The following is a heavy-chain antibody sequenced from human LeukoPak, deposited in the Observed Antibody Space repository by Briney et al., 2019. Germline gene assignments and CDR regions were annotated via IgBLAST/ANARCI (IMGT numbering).Heavy chain of an antibody. CDR3: ARGQYRRDY. Sequence: SETLSLTCAVYGGSFSGYYWSWIRQPPGKGLEWIGELNHSGSTNYNPSLKSRVTVSVDTSKNQFSLYLNSVTAADTAVYYCARGQYRRDYWGQGTLVTVSS. CDR2: LNHSGST. D-gene: IGHD2-2*01. J-gene: IGHJ4*02. V-gene: IGHV4-34*01. CDR1: GGSFSGYY.